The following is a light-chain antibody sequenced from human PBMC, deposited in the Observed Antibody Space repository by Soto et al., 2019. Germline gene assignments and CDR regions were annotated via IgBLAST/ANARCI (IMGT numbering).Light chain of an antibody. CDR3: SSYTGNRDFYV. V-gene: IGLV2-8*01. CDR1: SSDVGRFNF. J-gene: IGLJ1*01. CDR2: EVT. Sequence: QSALTQPPSASGSPGQSVTISCTGTSSDVGRFNFVSWYQQHPGKAPRLLIYEVTKRPSGVPDRFSGSKSGNAASLTVSGLQAEDEADYFCSSYTGNRDFYVFGTGTRSPS.